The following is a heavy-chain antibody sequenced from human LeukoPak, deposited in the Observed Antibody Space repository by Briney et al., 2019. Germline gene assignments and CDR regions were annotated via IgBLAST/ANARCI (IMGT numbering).Heavy chain of an antibody. CDR3: ARSPSIVGAGDDAFDI. CDR2: IIPIFGTA. CDR1: GGTFSSYA. J-gene: IGHJ3*02. Sequence: SVKVPCKASGGTFSSYAISWVRQAPGQGVEWMGRIIPIFGTANYAQKFQGRVTITTDEYTSTAYMELSSLRSEDTAVYYCARSPSIVGAGDDAFDIWGQGTMVTVSS. V-gene: IGHV1-69*05. D-gene: IGHD1-26*01.